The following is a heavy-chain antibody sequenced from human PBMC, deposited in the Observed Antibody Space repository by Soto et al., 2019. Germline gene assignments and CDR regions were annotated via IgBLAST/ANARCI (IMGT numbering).Heavy chain of an antibody. CDR1: GFTFSNVC. D-gene: IGHD3-22*01. V-gene: IGHV3-30*18. CDR3: AKGATNYYDGSGPIDY. Sequence: QVQRVESGGGVVQPGRSLRLSCAASGFTFSNVCMHWVRQAPGKGLEWVAVISYEGSNKYYADSVKGRFTISRDNSKNTLYLQMNRLRAEDTAVYFCAKGATNYYDGSGPIDYWGQGTLVTVSS. CDR2: ISYEGSNK. J-gene: IGHJ4*02.